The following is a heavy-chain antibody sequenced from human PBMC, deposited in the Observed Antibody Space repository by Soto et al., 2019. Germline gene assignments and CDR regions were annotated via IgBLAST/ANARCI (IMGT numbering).Heavy chain of an antibody. J-gene: IGHJ4*02. Sequence: ASVKVSCKASGYTFTSYAMHWVRQAPGQRLEWMGWINAGNGNTKYSQKFQGRVTITRDTSASTAYMELSSLRSEDTAVYYCARAHIVVVTAMLGYWGQGTLVTVSS. CDR3: ARAHIVVVTAMLGY. CDR1: GYTFTSYA. CDR2: INAGNGNT. V-gene: IGHV1-3*01. D-gene: IGHD2-21*02.